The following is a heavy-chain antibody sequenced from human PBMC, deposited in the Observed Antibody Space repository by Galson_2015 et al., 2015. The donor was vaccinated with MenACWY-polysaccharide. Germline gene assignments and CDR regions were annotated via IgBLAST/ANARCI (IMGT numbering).Heavy chain of an antibody. V-gene: IGHV1-46*01. D-gene: IGHD6-6*01. CDR1: GYTFINYY. J-gene: IGHJ4*02. CDR2: VYPSCERT. Sequence: SVKVSCKASGYTFINYYIHWVRQAPGQGPEWMGIVYPSCERTEYAQKFQDRVTTTRDTFANTVYMELSSLRSEDTAVYYCAREGPDSCYFDYWGQGALVTVSS. CDR3: AREGPDSCYFDY.